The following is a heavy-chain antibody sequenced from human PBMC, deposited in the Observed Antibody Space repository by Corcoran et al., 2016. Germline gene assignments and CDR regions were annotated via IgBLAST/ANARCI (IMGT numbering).Heavy chain of an antibody. J-gene: IGHJ5*02. CDR1: GGTFSSYA. V-gene: IGHV1-69*01. D-gene: IGHD2-2*02. CDR3: ASGGKKGIVVVPAAIEGDWFDP. CDR2: IIPIFGTA. Sequence: QVPLVQSGAEAKKPGSPLQVSCKASGGTFSSYAISWVLPAPAHGLEWMGGIIPIFGTANYAQKFQGRVTITADESTSTAYMELSSLRSEDTAVDYFASGGKKGIVVVPAAIEGDWFDPWGQGTLVTVSS.